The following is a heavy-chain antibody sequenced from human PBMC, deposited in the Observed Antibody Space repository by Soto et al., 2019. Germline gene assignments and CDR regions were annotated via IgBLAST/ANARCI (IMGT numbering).Heavy chain of an antibody. D-gene: IGHD3-10*01. CDR2: INPNGGST. CDR1: GYIFTNYY. Sequence: QVQLVQSGAEVKKPGASVKVSCKASGYIFTNYYIHWVRQAPGQGLEWMGIINPNGGSTNSAQKFQGRITLTRDTSTSTVYMDLSSLRSEVTAVYYCARGLYSGDYWGQGTLVTVSS. V-gene: IGHV1-46*01. J-gene: IGHJ4*02. CDR3: ARGLYSGDY.